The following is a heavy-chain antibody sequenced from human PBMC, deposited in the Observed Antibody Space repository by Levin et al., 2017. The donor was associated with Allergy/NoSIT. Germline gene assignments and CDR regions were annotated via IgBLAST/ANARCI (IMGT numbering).Heavy chain of an antibody. CDR2: INPNSGDT. CDR1: GYTFTGYY. CDR3: ARRKKTGYDSSPLDY. Sequence: GESLKISCKASGYTFTGYYMHWVRQAPGQGLEWMGWINPNSGDTNYAQKFQGRVTMTRDTSISTAYMELSRLRSDDTAVYYCARRKKTGYDSSPLDYWGQGTLVTVSS. D-gene: IGHD5-12*01. J-gene: IGHJ4*02. V-gene: IGHV1-2*02.